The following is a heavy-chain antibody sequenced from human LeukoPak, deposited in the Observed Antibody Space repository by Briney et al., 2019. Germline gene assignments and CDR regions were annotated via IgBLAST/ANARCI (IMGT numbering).Heavy chain of an antibody. V-gene: IGHV3-74*01. D-gene: IGHD2-15*01. Sequence: PGGSLRLSCAASGFTFITYWMHWVRQAPGKGLVWVSCINSDGSYTTYADSVKGRFTISRDNAKNTLYLQMNSLRAEDTAVYYCARCYGGSCYMDCWGQGTLVTVSS. CDR1: GFTFITYW. J-gene: IGHJ4*02. CDR2: INSDGSYT. CDR3: ARCYGGSCYMDC.